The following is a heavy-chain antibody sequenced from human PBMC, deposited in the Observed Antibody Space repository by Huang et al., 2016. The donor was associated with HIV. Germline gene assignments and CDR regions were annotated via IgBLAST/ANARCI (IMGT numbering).Heavy chain of an antibody. CDR1: GFTFKDAG. CDR3: TTWARTSAGGN. CDR2: IKTKDDGWTT. Sequence: EVQLVESGGGLVKPGGSLRLSCAASGFTFKDAGMSWVRQTPGKGVEWVGLIKTKDDGWTTDYAAPVKGRFAMSRDDSKNTFYLQMNSQKSEDTAVYYCTTWARTSAGGNWGQGTLVSVSS. J-gene: IGHJ4*02. D-gene: IGHD6-25*01. V-gene: IGHV3-15*01.